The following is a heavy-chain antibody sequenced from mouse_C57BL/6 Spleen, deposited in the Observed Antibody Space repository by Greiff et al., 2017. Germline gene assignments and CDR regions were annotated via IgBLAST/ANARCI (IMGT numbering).Heavy chain of an antibody. Sequence: QVQLQQPGPELVKPGASVKLSCKASGYTFTSYWMHWVKQRPGQGLEWIGMIHPNSGSTNYNEKFKSKATLPVAKSSSTAYMQLSSLTSEASAVYYGAIITTEGFAYWGQGTLVTVSA. V-gene: IGHV1-64*01. CDR3: AIITTEGFAY. CDR2: IHPNSGST. D-gene: IGHD1-1*01. CDR1: GYTFTSYW. J-gene: IGHJ3*01.